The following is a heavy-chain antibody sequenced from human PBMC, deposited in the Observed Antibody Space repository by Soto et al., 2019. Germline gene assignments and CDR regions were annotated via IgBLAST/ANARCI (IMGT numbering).Heavy chain of an antibody. CDR3: ARDYTGSFWGIYYYYYGMDV. CDR1: GYTFTGYY. V-gene: IGHV1-2*02. D-gene: IGHD3-16*01. Sequence: ASVKVSCKASGYTFTGYYMHWVRQAPGHGLEWMGWINPNSGGTNYAQKFQGRVTMTRDTYISTAYMELSRLRSDDTAVYYCARDYTGSFWGIYYYYYGMDVWGQGTTVTVSS. J-gene: IGHJ6*02. CDR2: INPNSGGT.